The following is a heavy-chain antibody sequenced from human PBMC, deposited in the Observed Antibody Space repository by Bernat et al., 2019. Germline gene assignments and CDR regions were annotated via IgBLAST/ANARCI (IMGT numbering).Heavy chain of an antibody. D-gene: IGHD4-17*01. CDR3: ASDSTTTGTTAALDL. CDR2: IRYDGSHK. CDR1: GFSFNSYG. J-gene: IGHJ5*02. V-gene: IGHV3-33*01. Sequence: QEQLVESGGGVVQPGRSLRLSCAASGFSFNSYGMHWVRQAPGKGLEWVAVIRYDGSHKYYVNSVKGRFTISRDNSKNSLYLQMNGLRAEDTAVYYCASDSTTTGTTAALDLWGQGTLVTVSS.